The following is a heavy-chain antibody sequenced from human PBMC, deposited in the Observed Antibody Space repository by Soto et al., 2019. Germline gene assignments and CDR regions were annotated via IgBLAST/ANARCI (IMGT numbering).Heavy chain of an antibody. CDR3: AKGKQQWSRLVYGMDV. CDR1: GFTFSSYA. V-gene: IGHV3-23*01. Sequence: GGSLRLSCAASGFTFSSYAMSWVRQAPGKGLEWVSAISGSGGSTYYADSVKGRFTISRDNSKNTLYLQMNSLRAEDTAVYYCAKGKQQWSRLVYGMDVWGQGTTVTVSS. CDR2: ISGSGGST. J-gene: IGHJ6*02. D-gene: IGHD6-19*01.